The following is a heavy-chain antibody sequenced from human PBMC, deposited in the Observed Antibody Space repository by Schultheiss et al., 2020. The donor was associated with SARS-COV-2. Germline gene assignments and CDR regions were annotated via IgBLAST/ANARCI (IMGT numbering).Heavy chain of an antibody. CDR1: GGSVSSGSYY. CDR2: IYYSGST. Sequence: SQTLSLTCTVSGGSVSSGSYYWSWIRQPPGKGLEWIGYIYYSGSTNYNPSLKSRVTISVDTSKNQFSLKLSSVTAADTAVYYCAKHVCYCSNGVPYGMGVWGQGTTVTVSS. D-gene: IGHD2-8*01. J-gene: IGHJ6*02. CDR3: AKHVCYCSNGVPYGMGV. V-gene: IGHV4-61*01.